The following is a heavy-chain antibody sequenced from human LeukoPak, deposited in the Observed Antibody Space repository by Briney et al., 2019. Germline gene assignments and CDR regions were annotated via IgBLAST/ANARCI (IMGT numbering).Heavy chain of an antibody. CDR2: INPNSGGT. D-gene: IGHD2-21*02. J-gene: IGHJ3*02. Sequence: ASVKVSCKASGYTFTGYYMHWVRQAPGQGLEWMGRINPNSGGTNYAQKFQGRVTMTRDTSISTAYMELSRLRSDDTAVYYCARGRQVVTAIHDAFDIWGQGTMVTVS. CDR3: ARGRQVVTAIHDAFDI. V-gene: IGHV1-2*06. CDR1: GYTFTGYY.